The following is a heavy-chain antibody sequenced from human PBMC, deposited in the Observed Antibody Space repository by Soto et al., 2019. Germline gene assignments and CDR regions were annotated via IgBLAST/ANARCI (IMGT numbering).Heavy chain of an antibody. J-gene: IGHJ4*02. CDR3: AHRVLRAVFGLVTTTAIYFDF. V-gene: IGHV2-5*02. D-gene: IGHD3-3*01. CDR2: IYWDDDK. CDR1: GFSLTTSGVG. Sequence: QITLNESGPTVVKPTETLTLTCTFSGFSLTTSGVGVGWVRQSPGKAPEWLAFIYWDDDKRYSTFLNSRLTITKDTSKNQVVLTMANVDPADTATYYCAHRVLRAVFGLVTTTAIYFDFWGQGTPVVVSS.